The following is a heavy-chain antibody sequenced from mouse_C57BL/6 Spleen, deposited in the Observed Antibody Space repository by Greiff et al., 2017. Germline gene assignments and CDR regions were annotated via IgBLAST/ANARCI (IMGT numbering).Heavy chain of an antibody. CDR3: AREVLSTVVATPVSMDY. Sequence: QVQLQQPGAELVKPGASVKMSCKASGYTFTSYWITWVKQRPGQGLEWIGDIYPGSGSTNYNEKFKSKATLTVDTSSSTAYMQLSSLTSEDSAVYYCAREVLSTVVATPVSMDYWGQGTSVTVSS. CDR2: IYPGSGST. J-gene: IGHJ4*01. CDR1: GYTFTSYW. D-gene: IGHD1-1*01. V-gene: IGHV1-55*01.